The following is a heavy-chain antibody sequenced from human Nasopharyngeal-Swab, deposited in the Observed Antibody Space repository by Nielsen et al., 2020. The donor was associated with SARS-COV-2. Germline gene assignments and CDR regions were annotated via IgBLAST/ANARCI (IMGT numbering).Heavy chain of an antibody. CDR1: GCTFTSYA. CDR2: INTNTGNP. D-gene: IGHD3-9*01. Sequence: GSVKVSCKGSGCTFTSYAMNWVRPAPGQGLEWMGWINTNTGNPTYAQGFTGRFVFSLDTSVSTAYLQISSLKAEDTAVYYCARDGYFDWLALIWFDPWGQGTLVTVSS. CDR3: ARDGYFDWLALIWFDP. J-gene: IGHJ5*02. V-gene: IGHV7-4-1*02.